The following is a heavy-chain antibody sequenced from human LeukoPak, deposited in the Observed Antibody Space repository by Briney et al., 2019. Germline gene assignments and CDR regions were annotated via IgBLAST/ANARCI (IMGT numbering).Heavy chain of an antibody. Sequence: SETLPLTCTVSGGSISSSSYYWGWIRQPPGKGLEWIGSIYYSGSTYYKSSLKSRVTISVDTSKNQFSLKLNSVTAADTAVYYCARSPVEMATLSFDYWGQGTLVTVSS. J-gene: IGHJ4*02. CDR2: IYYSGST. CDR1: GGSISSSSYY. D-gene: IGHD5-24*01. CDR3: ARSPVEMATLSFDY. V-gene: IGHV4-39*07.